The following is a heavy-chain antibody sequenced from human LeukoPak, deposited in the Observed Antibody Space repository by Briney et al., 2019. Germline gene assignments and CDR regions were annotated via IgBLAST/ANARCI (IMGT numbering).Heavy chain of an antibody. CDR3: ATLGYCSAGSC. J-gene: IGHJ3*01. CDR2: IYYSGST. Sequence: PSETLSLTCAVYGGSFSGYYWSWIRHPPGKGLEWIGYIYYSGSTNYNPSLKSRVTISVDTSKNQFSLKLSSVTAADTAVYYCATLGYCSAGSCWGQGTMVTVSS. D-gene: IGHD2-15*01. CDR1: GGSFSGYY. V-gene: IGHV4-59*08.